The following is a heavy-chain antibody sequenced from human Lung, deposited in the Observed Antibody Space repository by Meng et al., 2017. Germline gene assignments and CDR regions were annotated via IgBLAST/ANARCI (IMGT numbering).Heavy chain of an antibody. D-gene: IGHD4-11*01. CDR3: ARGPTTMAHDFDY. V-gene: IGHV4-34*01. Sequence: VPRQQWGAGLMNPSAYLTLTCVVSGGSFSDHYWSLIRQPPGTGLEWIGEINHSASTNYNPSLERRATISVDTSQINLSLKLSSVTAADSAVYYGARGPTTMAHDFDYWGQGTLVTVSS. CDR2: INHSAST. J-gene: IGHJ4*02. CDR1: GGSFSDHY.